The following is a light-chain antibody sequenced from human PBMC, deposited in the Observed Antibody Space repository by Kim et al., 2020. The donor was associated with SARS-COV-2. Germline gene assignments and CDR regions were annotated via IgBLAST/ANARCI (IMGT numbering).Light chain of an antibody. V-gene: IGLV4-69*01. CDR3: QTWGTVV. J-gene: IGLJ2*01. CDR1: SGHSSYA. Sequence: LGASVKHTCTLSSGHSSYAIAWHQQQPEKGPRYLMKLNSDGSHSKGDGIPDRFSGSSSGAERYLTISSLQSEDEADYYCQTWGTVVFGGGTQLTVL. CDR2: LNSDGSH.